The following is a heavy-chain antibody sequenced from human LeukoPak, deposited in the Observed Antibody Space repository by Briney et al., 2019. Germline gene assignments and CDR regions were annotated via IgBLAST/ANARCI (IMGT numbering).Heavy chain of an antibody. Sequence: ASVKVSCKASGYTFTNYGISRVRQAPGQGLEWMGWISAYNGNTNYAQKLQGRVTMTTDTSTSTAYMELRSLRSDDTAVYYCARDIPGAWAFDIWGQGTMVTVSS. CDR3: ARDIPGAWAFDI. V-gene: IGHV1-18*01. J-gene: IGHJ3*02. CDR1: GYTFTNYG. CDR2: ISAYNGNT. D-gene: IGHD7-27*01.